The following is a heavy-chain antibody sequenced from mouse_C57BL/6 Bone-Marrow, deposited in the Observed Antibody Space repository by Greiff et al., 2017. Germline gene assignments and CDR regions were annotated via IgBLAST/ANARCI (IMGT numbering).Heavy chain of an antibody. CDR1: GYTFTEYT. Sequence: QVQLQQSGAELVKPGASVKLSCKASGYTFTEYTIHWVKQRSGQGLEWIGWFYPGSGSIKYNEKFKDKATLTADKSSITVYMELSRLTSEDSAVYFCARHEEGYYGSKDYFDYWGQGTTLTVSS. D-gene: IGHD1-1*01. V-gene: IGHV1-62-2*01. CDR3: ARHEEGYYGSKDYFDY. J-gene: IGHJ2*01. CDR2: FYPGSGSI.